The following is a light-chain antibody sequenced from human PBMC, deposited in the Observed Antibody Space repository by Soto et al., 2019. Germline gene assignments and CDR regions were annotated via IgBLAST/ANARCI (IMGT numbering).Light chain of an antibody. J-gene: IGKJ1*01. V-gene: IGKV1-5*01. CDR1: QSISDS. CDR2: DVS. Sequence: DIQMTKSPATLSAPLADRVTITCRASQSISDSLAWYQQKPGKAPDLLISDVSSLERGVASRFSGSGSGTEFTLTISSMQPDDFATYYCQQYHGYSRTFGHGPKV. CDR3: QQYHGYSRT.